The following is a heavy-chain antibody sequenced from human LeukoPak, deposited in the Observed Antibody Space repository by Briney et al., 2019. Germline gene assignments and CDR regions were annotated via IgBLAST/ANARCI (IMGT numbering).Heavy chain of an antibody. V-gene: IGHV3-21*04. J-gene: IGHJ4*02. CDR1: GFTFSSYS. D-gene: IGHD3-10*01. Sequence: GGSLRLSCAASGFTFSSYSMNWVRQAPGKGLEWVSSISSSSSYIYYADSVKGRFTISRDNSKNTLYLQMNSLRAEDTAVYYCAGFLSVANWGQGTLVTVSS. CDR3: AGFLSVAN. CDR2: ISSSSSYI.